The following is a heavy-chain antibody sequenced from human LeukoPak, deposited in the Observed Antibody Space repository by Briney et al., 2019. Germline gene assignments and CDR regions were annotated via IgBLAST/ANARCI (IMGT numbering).Heavy chain of an antibody. CDR3: ARGSEMATMVY. CDR2: INSDGSST. CDR1: GFTFSSYW. Sequence: GGPLRLPCGASGFTFSSYWMHWVAQAPGKGLVWVARINSDGSSTGYADSVKGRLTISRDKAKNTLYLQMNSLTAADTAVHYCARGSEMATMVYWGQGTLVTVSS. J-gene: IGHJ4*02. V-gene: IGHV3-74*01. D-gene: IGHD5-24*01.